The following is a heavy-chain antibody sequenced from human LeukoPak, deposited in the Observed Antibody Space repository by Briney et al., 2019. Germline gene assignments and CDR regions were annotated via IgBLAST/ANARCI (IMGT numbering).Heavy chain of an antibody. V-gene: IGHV3-7*01. CDR2: IKQDGSEK. D-gene: IGHD3-10*01. J-gene: IGHJ4*02. CDR1: GFTFSHYW. CDR3: AIQKADLITMIRGVIAY. Sequence: GSLRLSCAASGFTFSHYWMSWVRQTPGKGLEWVANIKQDGSEKYYVDSVKGRFTISRDNAKNPLYLQMNSLRAEDTAVYYCAIQKADLITMIRGVIAYWGQGTLVTVSS.